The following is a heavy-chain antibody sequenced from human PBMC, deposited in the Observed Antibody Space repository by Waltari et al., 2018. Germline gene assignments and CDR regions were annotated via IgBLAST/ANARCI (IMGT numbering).Heavy chain of an antibody. CDR3: ARDAYSGSQPTTLLNWFDP. Sequence: QVQLVESGGGVVQPGGSLRLSCAASGFTFSNYGMHWVRQAPGKGLEWVTFIRYDGSNKYYADSVKGRFTISRDNSKNTLYLQMNSLRPEDTAVYYCARDAYSGSQPTTLLNWFDPWGQGTLVTVSS. J-gene: IGHJ5*02. CDR1: GFTFSNYG. CDR2: IRYDGSNK. D-gene: IGHD1-26*01. V-gene: IGHV3-30*02.